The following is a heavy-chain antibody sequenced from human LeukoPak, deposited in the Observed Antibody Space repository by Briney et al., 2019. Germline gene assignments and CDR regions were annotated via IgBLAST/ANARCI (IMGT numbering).Heavy chain of an antibody. J-gene: IGHJ4*02. D-gene: IGHD1-7*01. Sequence: ASVKVSCKASGYTFIGYYIHWVRQAPGQGLEWTGWMNPNSGDTNYAQKFQGRVTMTRDTSISTAYMELSRLRSDDTAVYYCSRIYIQDGNCNWGQGTLVTVSS. CDR3: SRIYIQDGNCN. CDR1: GYTFIGYY. V-gene: IGHV1-2*02. CDR2: MNPNSGDT.